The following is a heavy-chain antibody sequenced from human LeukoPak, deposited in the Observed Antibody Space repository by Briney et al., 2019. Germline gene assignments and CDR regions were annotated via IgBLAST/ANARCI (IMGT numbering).Heavy chain of an antibody. CDR1: GFTFSSYS. Sequence: NPGGSLRLSCAASGFTFSSYSMNWVRQAPGKGLEWVSSISSSSSYIYYADSVKGRFTISRDNAKNSLYLQMNSLRAEDTAVYYCARSGPDYGDYVGDYWGQGTLVTVSS. CDR3: ARSGPDYGDYVGDY. V-gene: IGHV3-21*01. J-gene: IGHJ4*02. D-gene: IGHD4-17*01. CDR2: ISSSSSYI.